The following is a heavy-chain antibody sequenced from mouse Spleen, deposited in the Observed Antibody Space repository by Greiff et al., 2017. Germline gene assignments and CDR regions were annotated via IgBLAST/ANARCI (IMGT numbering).Heavy chain of an antibody. J-gene: IGHJ2*01. V-gene: IGHV3-6*01. CDR2: ISYDGSN. Sequence: EVKLQESGPGLVKPSQSLSLTCSVTGYSITSGYYWNWIRQFPGNKLEWMGYISYDGSNNYNPSLKNRISITRDTSKNQFFLKLNSVTTEDTATYYCARGWLPYFDYWGQGTTLTVSS. CDR3: ARGWLPYFDY. CDR1: GYSITSGYY. D-gene: IGHD2-3*01.